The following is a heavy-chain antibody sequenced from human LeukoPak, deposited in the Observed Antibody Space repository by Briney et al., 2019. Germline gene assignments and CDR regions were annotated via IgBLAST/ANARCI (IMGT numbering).Heavy chain of an antibody. CDR1: GYTFTGYY. D-gene: IGHD2-2*01. J-gene: IGHJ4*02. V-gene: IGHV1-2*02. Sequence: ASVKVSCKASGYTFTGYYMHWVRQAPGQGLEWMGWINPNSGGTNYAQKFQGRVTMTRDTSISTAYMELSRLRSDDTAVYYCARDRTKYCSSTSCPLDYWGQGSLVTASS. CDR2: INPNSGGT. CDR3: ARDRTKYCSSTSCPLDY.